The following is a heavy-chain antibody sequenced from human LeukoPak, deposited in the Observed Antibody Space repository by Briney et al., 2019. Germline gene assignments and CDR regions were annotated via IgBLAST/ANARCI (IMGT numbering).Heavy chain of an antibody. D-gene: IGHD3-22*01. V-gene: IGHV4-59*12. CDR2: ISYSGST. J-gene: IGHJ6*03. CDR1: GGSISSYY. Sequence: SETLSLTCTVSGGSISSYYWSWIRQPPGEGLEWIGYISYSGSTYNNPSLKSRVSISVDTSKNQFSLKLSSVTAADTAVYYCARGGYYYDSSGYFPSMDVWGKGTTVTVSS. CDR3: ARGGYYYDSSGYFPSMDV.